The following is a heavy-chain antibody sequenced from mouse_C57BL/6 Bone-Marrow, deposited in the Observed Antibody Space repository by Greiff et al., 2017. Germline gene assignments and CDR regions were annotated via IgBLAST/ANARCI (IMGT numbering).Heavy chain of an antibody. CDR2: INPYNGDT. D-gene: IGHD1-1*01. V-gene: IGHV1-20*01. J-gene: IGHJ3*01. CDR3: ARSNYYGSSPWFAY. CDR1: GYSFTGYF. Sequence: EVQLQQSGPELVKPGDSVKISCKASGYSFTGYFMNWVMQSHGKSLEWIGRINPYNGDTFYNQKLKGKATLTVDKSSSTAHMELRSLTSEDSAVYYCARSNYYGSSPWFAYWGQGTLVTVSA.